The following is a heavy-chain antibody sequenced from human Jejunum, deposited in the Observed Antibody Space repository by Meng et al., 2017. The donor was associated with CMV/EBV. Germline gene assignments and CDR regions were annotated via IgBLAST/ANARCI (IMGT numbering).Heavy chain of an antibody. V-gene: IGHV3-15*07. Sequence: CAASGFICNNAWMNWVRQAPGKGLEWVGRIKSKADGGTAEYPAAVNGRFTISRDDSKNTLFLQMNSLRTEDTAVYYCTWDYYGSFAGWGQGTLVTVSS. CDR1: GFICNNAW. J-gene: IGHJ4*02. D-gene: IGHD3-10*01. CDR2: IKSKADGGTA. CDR3: TWDYYGSFAG.